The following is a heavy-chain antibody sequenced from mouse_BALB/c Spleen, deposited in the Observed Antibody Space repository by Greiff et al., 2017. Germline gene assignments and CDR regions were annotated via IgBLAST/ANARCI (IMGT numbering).Heavy chain of an antibody. J-gene: IGHJ3*01. Sequence: VQLVESGPGLVAPSQSLSITCTVSGFSLTSYGVHWVRQPPGKGLEWLGVIWAGGSTNYNSALMSRLSISKDNSKSQVFLKMNSLQTDDTAMYYCARDKDYYGSSYEAYWGQGTLVTVSA. CDR1: GFSLTSYG. CDR2: IWAGGST. V-gene: IGHV2-9*02. D-gene: IGHD1-1*01. CDR3: ARDKDYYGSSYEAY.